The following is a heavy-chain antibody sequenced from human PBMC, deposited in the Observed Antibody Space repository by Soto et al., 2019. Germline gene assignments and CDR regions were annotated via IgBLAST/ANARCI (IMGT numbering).Heavy chain of an antibody. D-gene: IGHD3-10*01. CDR3: ARVRDYGSGTLTWFDP. V-gene: IGHV4-30-2*01. CDR1: GAAIKTGVYS. J-gene: IGHJ5*02. CDR2: ISRSGNA. Sequence: SETLSLTCSVSGAAIKTGVYSWSWIRQPPAGGLEWIGYISRSGNAYYNPSLRSRVTISEDISKNQISLNLTSVNAADTAVYFCARVRDYGSGTLTWFDPWGEGTLLTV.